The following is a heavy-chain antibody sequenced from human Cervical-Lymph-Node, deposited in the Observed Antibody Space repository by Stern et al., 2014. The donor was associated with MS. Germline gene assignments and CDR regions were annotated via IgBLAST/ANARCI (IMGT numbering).Heavy chain of an antibody. CDR3: AKDTRTGVMPYYYGMDV. J-gene: IGHJ6*02. Sequence: QVQLVQSGGGVVQPGRSLRLSCAASGFTFSSSGMHWVRQAPGKGLEWGAIIWHDGSGSYYADSVKGRFTISRDNSKNTLYLQMHSLRAEDTAVYYCAKDTRTGVMPYYYGMDVWGPGTTVTVSS. V-gene: IGHV3-33*06. CDR2: IWHDGSGS. CDR1: GFTFSSSG. D-gene: IGHD3/OR15-3a*01.